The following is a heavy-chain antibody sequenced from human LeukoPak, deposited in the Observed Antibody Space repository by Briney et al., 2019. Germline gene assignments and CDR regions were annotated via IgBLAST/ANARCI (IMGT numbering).Heavy chain of an antibody. CDR2: IYYSGST. CDR3: ARGVLMVYAIGAAFDI. Sequence: SETLSLTCTVSGGSISSSSYYWGWIRQPPGKGLEWIGSIYYSGSTYYNPSLKSRVTISVDTSKNQFSLKLSSVTAADTAVYYCARGVLMVYAIGAAFDIWGQGTMVTVSS. J-gene: IGHJ3*02. CDR1: GGSISSSSYY. V-gene: IGHV4-39*07. D-gene: IGHD2-8*01.